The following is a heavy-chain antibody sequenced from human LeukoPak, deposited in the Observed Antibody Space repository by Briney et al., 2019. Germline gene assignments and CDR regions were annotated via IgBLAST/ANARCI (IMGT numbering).Heavy chain of an antibody. CDR1: GYTFTGYY. Sequence: ASVKVSCKASGYTFTGYYMHWVRQAPGQGLEWMGWINPNSGGTNYAQKFQGRVTMTRDMSISTAYMELSRLRSDDTAVYYCARDGEESGYDFDYWGQGTLVTVSS. V-gene: IGHV1-2*02. D-gene: IGHD5-12*01. CDR2: INPNSGGT. J-gene: IGHJ4*02. CDR3: ARDGEESGYDFDY.